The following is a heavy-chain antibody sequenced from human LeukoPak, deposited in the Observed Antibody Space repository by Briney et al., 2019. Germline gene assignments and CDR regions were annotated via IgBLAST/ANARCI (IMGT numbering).Heavy chain of an antibody. CDR2: IWYDGSNK. J-gene: IGHJ6*02. CDR3: AREGRDYYYYGMDV. V-gene: IGHV3-33*01. CDR1: GFTFSSYG. Sequence: GGSLRLSCAASGFTFSSYGMHWVRQAPGKGPEWVAVIWYDGSNKYYADSVKGRFTISRDNSKNTLYLQMNSLRAEDTAVYYCAREGRDYYYYGMDVWGQGTTVTVSS.